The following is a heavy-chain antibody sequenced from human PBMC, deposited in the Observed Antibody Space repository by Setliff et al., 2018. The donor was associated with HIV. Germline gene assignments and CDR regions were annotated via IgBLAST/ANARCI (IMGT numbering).Heavy chain of an antibody. CDR2: IIPIFSTS. V-gene: IGHV1-69*13. J-gene: IGHJ4*02. CDR3: TRGRGIIGALVY. Sequence: GASVKVSCKASGSTFTSYAINWVRQAPGQGLGWMGGIIPIFSTSNYAQRFQGRVTITADESTSTAYMELYNLRSEDTAMYYCTRGRGIIGALVYWGQGTLVTVSS. D-gene: IGHD2-21*01. CDR1: GSTFTSYA.